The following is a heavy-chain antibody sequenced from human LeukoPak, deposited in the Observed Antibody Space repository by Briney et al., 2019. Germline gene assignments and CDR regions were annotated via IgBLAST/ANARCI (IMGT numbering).Heavy chain of an antibody. D-gene: IGHD5-12*01. Sequence: ASVKVSCKASGGTFSSYAISWVRQAPGQGLEWMGIINPSGGSTSYAQKFQGRVTMTRDTSTSTVYMELSSLRSEDTAVCYCARDEGRGVATSKLYWWGQGTLVTVSS. V-gene: IGHV1-46*01. CDR2: INPSGGST. CDR3: ARDEGRGVATSKLYW. CDR1: GGTFSSYA. J-gene: IGHJ4*02.